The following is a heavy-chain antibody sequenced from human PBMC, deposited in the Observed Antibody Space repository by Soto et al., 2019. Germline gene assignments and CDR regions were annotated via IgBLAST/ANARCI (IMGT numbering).Heavy chain of an antibody. CDR2: ITRSGSEA. J-gene: IGHJ1*01. V-gene: IGHV3-23*01. CDR1: GFTFSVSA. Sequence: EVQLLESGGGLVQPGGSLRLSCAASGFTFSVSAMSWVRPAPGKGLEHVASITRSGSEAFYGDSVRGRFSMSRDNSKNMLILEMNSLRVEDPARYYCAKEGSDSVWYWEYWGQGALVTVS. D-gene: IGHD3-10*01. CDR3: AKEGSDSVWYWEY.